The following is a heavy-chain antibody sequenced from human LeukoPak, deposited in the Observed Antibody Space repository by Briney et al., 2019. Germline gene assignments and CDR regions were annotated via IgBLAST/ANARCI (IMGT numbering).Heavy chain of an antibody. D-gene: IGHD1-26*01. CDR1: GGSISSGGYS. J-gene: IGHJ4*02. Sequence: SETLSLTCAVSGGSISSGGYSWSWIRQPPGKGLEWIGSMYHRGSTYHNPSLKSRVTISVDTSKNQFSLKLSSVTAADTAVYYCATTTIRLGYWGQGTLVTVSS. CDR2: MYHRGST. CDR3: ATTTIRLGY. V-gene: IGHV4-30-2*03.